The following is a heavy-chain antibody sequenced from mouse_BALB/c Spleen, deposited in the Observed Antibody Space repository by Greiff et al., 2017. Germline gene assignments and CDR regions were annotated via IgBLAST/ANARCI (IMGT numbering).Heavy chain of an antibody. CDR1: GFTFSDYY. CDR3: ARDGGTERYFDV. D-gene: IGHD3-3*01. J-gene: IGHJ1*01. CDR2: ISDGGSYT. V-gene: IGHV5-4*02. Sequence: EVQLVESGGGLVKPGGSLKLSCAASGFTFSDYYMYWVRQTPEKRLEWVATISDGGSYTYYPDSVKGRFTISRDNAKNNLYLQMSSLKSEDTAMYYCARDGGTERYFDVWGAGTTVTVSS.